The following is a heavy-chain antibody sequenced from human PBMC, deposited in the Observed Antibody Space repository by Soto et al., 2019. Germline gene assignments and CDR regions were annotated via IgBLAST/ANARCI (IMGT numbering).Heavy chain of an antibody. J-gene: IGHJ4*02. V-gene: IGHV1-46*01. D-gene: IGHD2-21*01. CDR1: GYSFTSFY. CDR2: INPNGGST. Sequence: QVQLVQSGAEVKEPGASVKISCKPSGYSFTSFYMHWVRQAPGQGLEWMGTINPNGGSTTYAQKFQGRVTTTRDTSTSTLYMDLSGLRSEDTAVYYCARAIPHFDYWGQGTLVTVSS. CDR3: ARAIPHFDY.